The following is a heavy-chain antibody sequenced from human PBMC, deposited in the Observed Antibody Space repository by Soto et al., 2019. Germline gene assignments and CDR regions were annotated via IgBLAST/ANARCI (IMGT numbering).Heavy chain of an antibody. CDR1: GFTFSIFA. V-gene: IGHV3-23*01. Sequence: GGSLRLSCAASGFTFSIFAMSWVRQSPGKGLEWVSTISGSGGSTYYADAVKGRFTISRDNSMDTLYLQMKSLRVEDTAIYYCAKEVSLGSTVDLGYWGQGALVTVSS. CDR2: ISGSGGST. J-gene: IGHJ4*02. D-gene: IGHD7-27*01. CDR3: AKEVSLGSTVDLGY.